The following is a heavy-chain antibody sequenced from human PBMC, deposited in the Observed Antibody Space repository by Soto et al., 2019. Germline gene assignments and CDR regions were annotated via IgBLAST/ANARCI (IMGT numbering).Heavy chain of an antibody. Sequence: PGGSLRLSCAASGFTFNSYVMTWVRQAPGEGLEWVSSISRSGRGSAYYADSVKGRFTISRDNSENTLFLQMNNLRDEDTALYYCARDPRYSSGWYVNYFDYWGQGTLVTVPQ. J-gene: IGHJ4*02. CDR1: GFTFNSYV. V-gene: IGHV3-23*01. CDR3: ARDPRYSSGWYVNYFDY. D-gene: IGHD6-19*01. CDR2: ISRSGRGSA.